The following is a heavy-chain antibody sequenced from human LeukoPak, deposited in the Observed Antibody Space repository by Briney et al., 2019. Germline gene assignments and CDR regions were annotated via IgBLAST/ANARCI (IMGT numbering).Heavy chain of an antibody. J-gene: IGHJ3*02. V-gene: IGHV4-4*07. CDR3: ARDRSYYYDSSGPVADDAFDI. CDR1: GGSISRYY. D-gene: IGHD3-22*01. Sequence: PSETLSLTCTVAGGSISRYYWSWIRQPAGKGLEWIGRIYTSVSTNYNPSLKSRVTMSVDTSKNQFSLKMSSVTAADTAVYYCARDRSYYYDSSGPVADDAFDIWGQGTMVTVSS. CDR2: IYTSVST.